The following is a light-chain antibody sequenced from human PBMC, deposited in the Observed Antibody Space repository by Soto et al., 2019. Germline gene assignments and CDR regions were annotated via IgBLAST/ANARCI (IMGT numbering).Light chain of an antibody. V-gene: IGKV3-20*01. CDR2: GTS. J-gene: IGKJ2*01. CDR3: QQFGGSPPYT. Sequence: EIVLTQSPGTLSLSPGERATLSCRASQSVSSSYLAWYQQKPGQAPRLLIHGTSSRATGIPDRFSGSGSGTDFIVTINRLEPEDFAVYYCQQFGGSPPYTFGQGTKLDIK. CDR1: QSVSSSY.